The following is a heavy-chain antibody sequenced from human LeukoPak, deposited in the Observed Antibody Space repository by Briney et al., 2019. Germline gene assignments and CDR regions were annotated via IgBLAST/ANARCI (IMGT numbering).Heavy chain of an antibody. Sequence: GGSLRLSCAASGFTFSSYEMNWVRQAPGKGLEWVSSISSSSSYIYYADSVKGRFTISRDNAKNSLYLQMNSLRAEDTAVYYCARDHGLANELPGDFDYWGQGTLVTVSS. V-gene: IGHV3-21*01. CDR1: GFTFSSYE. CDR3: ARDHGLANELPGDFDY. J-gene: IGHJ4*02. D-gene: IGHD2-8*01. CDR2: ISSSSSYI.